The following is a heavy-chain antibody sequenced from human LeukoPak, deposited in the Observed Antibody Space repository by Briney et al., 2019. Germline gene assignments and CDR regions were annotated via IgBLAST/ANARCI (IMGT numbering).Heavy chain of an antibody. J-gene: IGHJ2*01. Sequence: GASVKVSCKASGGTFTSHAISWVRQAPGQGLEWMGRIIPILTVGYYAQKFQGRVTITADESTSTVYMELSSLKSDDTAVYYCARSSGYVTTVTTDHWYFDLWGRGTLVTVSS. V-gene: IGHV1-69*04. CDR1: GGTFTSHA. CDR3: ARSSGYVTTVTTDHWYFDL. CDR2: IIPILTVG. D-gene: IGHD4-17*01.